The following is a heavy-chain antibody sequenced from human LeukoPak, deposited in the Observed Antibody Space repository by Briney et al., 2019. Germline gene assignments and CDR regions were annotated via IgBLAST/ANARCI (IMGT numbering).Heavy chain of an antibody. CDR3: ARLSSSNLFFDY. CDR2: IIPIFGTA. CDR1: GFTFTNFP. D-gene: IGHD6-6*01. J-gene: IGHJ4*02. V-gene: IGHV1-69*13. Sequence: SVKVSCKASGFTFTNFPMQWVRQAPGQGLEWMGGIIPIFGTANYAQKFQGRVTITADESTSTAYMELSSLRSEDTAVYYCARLSSSNLFFDYWGQGTLVTVSS.